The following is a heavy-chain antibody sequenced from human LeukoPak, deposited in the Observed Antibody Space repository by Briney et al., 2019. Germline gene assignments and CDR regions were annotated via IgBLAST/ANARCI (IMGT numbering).Heavy chain of an antibody. D-gene: IGHD3-16*01. CDR3: AGGHRHFYSYYFMDV. Sequence: SGTLSLTCVVSGGSISSLNWWTWVRQPPGKGLEWIGEIYHSGNINSNPSLTSRVTISLDESKNQFSLKVTSVTAADTAVYYCAGGHRHFYSYYFMDVWGKGTTVTVSS. CDR2: IYHSGNI. J-gene: IGHJ6*03. V-gene: IGHV4-4*02. CDR1: GGSISSLNW.